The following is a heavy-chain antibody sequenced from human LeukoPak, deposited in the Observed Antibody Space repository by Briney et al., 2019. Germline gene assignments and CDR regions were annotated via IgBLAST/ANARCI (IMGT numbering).Heavy chain of an antibody. CDR2: IYYSGST. CDR1: GGSISSSSYY. V-gene: IGHV4-39*07. D-gene: IGHD3-10*01. J-gene: IGHJ4*02. Sequence: SETLSLTCTVSGGSISSSSYYWGWIRQPPGKGLEWIWSIYYSGSTYYNPSLKSRVTISVDTSKNQFSLKLSSVTAADTAVYYCARVGLYYYGSGSYWDWGQGTLVTVSS. CDR3: ARVGLYYYGSGSYWD.